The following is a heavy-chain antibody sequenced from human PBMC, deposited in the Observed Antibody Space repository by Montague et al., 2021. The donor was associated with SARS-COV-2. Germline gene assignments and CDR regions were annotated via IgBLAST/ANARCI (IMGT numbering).Heavy chain of an antibody. V-gene: IGHV4-34*01. Sequence: SETLSLTCAVYGGSFTDFYWTWIRQPPGKGLEWVGESNDRGSSNYNPSLKNRVTISVDKSKNQISLKLTSVTAADTATYYCASGQVTVFAILIAFPGAGGIDVWGQGRTVTGS. CDR3: ASGQVTVFAILIAFPGAGGIDV. CDR2: SNDRGSS. CDR1: GGSFTDFY. J-gene: IGHJ3*01. D-gene: IGHD3-16*02.